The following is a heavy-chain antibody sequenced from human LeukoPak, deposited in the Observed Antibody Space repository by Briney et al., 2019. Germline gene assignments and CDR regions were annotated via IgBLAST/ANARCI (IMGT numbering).Heavy chain of an antibody. V-gene: IGHV3-30-3*01. J-gene: IGHJ4*02. CDR2: ISYDGSNK. CDR3: ARDILSGNPDFDY. D-gene: IGHD3-3*02. Sequence: GGSLRLYCAASGFTFSSYAMHWVRQAPGKGLEWVAVISYDGSNKYYADSVKGRFTISRDNSKNTLYLQMNSLRAEDTAVYYCARDILSGNPDFDYWGQGTLVTVSS. CDR1: GFTFSSYA.